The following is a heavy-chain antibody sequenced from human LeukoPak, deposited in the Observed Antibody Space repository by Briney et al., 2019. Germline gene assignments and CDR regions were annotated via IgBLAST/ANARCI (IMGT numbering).Heavy chain of an antibody. CDR2: INPNSGGT. CDR3: ARDLDGLGSFFDY. J-gene: IGHJ4*02. D-gene: IGHD3-3*01. CDR1: GYTFTGYY. Sequence: ASAKVSCKASGYTFTGYYMHWVRQAPGQGREWMGWINPNSGGTNYAQTFQGRATMTRDTSISTAYMELSRLRSDDTAVYYCARDLDGLGSFFDYWGQGTLVTVSS. V-gene: IGHV1-2*02.